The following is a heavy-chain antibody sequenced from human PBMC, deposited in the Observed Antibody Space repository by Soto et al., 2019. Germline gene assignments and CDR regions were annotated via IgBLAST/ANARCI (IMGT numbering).Heavy chain of an antibody. CDR3: ASVEDRPGDAFDI. J-gene: IGHJ3*02. D-gene: IGHD2-15*01. CDR2: IIPIFGTA. Sequence: ASVKVSCKPSGGTFSSYAISWVRQAPGQGLEWMGGIIPIFGTANYAQKFQGRVTITADESTSTAYMELSSLRSEDTAVYYCASVEDRPGDAFDIWGQWTMVTVSS. V-gene: IGHV1-69*13. CDR1: GGTFSSYA.